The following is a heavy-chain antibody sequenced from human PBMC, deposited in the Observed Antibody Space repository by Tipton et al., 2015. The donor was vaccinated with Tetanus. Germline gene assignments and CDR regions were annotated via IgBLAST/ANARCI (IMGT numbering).Heavy chain of an antibody. V-gene: IGHV3-21*01. Sequence: SLRLSCEVSGFTFSNYKMNWVRQAPGRGLEWVSSISSTSRYINYADSVKGRFTVSRDNAKNSMFLQMNSLRDEDTAVYYCARDSTHRRDGYNDFDYWGQGTLVTVSS. CDR1: GFTFSNYK. CDR2: ISSTSRYI. D-gene: IGHD5-24*01. CDR3: ARDSTHRRDGYNDFDY. J-gene: IGHJ4*02.